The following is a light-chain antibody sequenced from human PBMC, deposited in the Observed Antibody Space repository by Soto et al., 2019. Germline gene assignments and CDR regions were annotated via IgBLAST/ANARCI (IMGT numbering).Light chain of an antibody. V-gene: IGKV2-24*01. Sequence: DIVMTQTPLSSPVTLGQPAYVSXXXSQSLVHXXXXXXLSWFQHRPGQPPRLLIYRVSDRFSGVPDRFSGSGAGTDFTLTISRVEAEDVGVYYCMQATQSTWTFGQGTKVEIK. CDR1: QSLVHXXXXXX. CDR2: RVS. J-gene: IGKJ1*01. CDR3: MQATQSTWT.